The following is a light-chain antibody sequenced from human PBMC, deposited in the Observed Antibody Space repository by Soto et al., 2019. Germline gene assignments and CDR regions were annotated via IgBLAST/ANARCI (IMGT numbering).Light chain of an antibody. J-gene: IGLJ1*01. CDR1: SSNIGAGYH. V-gene: IGLV1-40*01. CDR2: DNN. CDR3: RSWDRSLSAYV. Sequence: QSVLTQPPSVSGAPGQRVTISCTGGSSNIGAGYHVHWYQQLPRTAPKLLIFDNNNRPSGVPDRFSGSKSGTSASMAITGLQAEDDADYYCRSWDRSLSAYVFGTGTKVTV.